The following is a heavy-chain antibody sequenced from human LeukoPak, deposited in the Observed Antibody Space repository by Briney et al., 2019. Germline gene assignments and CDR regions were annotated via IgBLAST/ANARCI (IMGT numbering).Heavy chain of an antibody. CDR3: PKGGIGATIPDFDY. CDR2: IYYSGST. J-gene: IGHJ4*02. CDR1: GGSISSYY. V-gene: IGHV4-59*01. D-gene: IGHD6-13*01. Sequence: SETLSLTCTVSGGSISSYYWSWIRQPPGKGLEWIGYIYYSGSTNYNPSLKSRVTISVDTSKNQFSLKLSSVTAADTAVYYCPKGGIGATIPDFDYWGQGTLVTVSS.